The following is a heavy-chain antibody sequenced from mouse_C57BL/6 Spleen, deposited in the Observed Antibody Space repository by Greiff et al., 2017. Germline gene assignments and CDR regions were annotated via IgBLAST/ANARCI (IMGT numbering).Heavy chain of an antibody. J-gene: IGHJ2*01. Sequence: QVQLQQPGAELVMPVASVKLSCKASGYTFTSYWMHWVKQRPGQGLEWIGEIDPSDSYTNYNQKFKGKSTLTVDKSSSTAYMQLSSLTSEDSAVYYCARWGLLNYFDYWGQGTTLTVSS. V-gene: IGHV1-69*01. CDR1: GYTFTSYW. CDR2: IDPSDSYT. CDR3: ARWGLLNYFDY. D-gene: IGHD2-3*01.